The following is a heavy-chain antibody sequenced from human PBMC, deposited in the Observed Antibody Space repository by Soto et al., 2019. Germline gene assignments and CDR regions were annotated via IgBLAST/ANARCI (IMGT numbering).Heavy chain of an antibody. CDR1: GGSFSGYY. D-gene: IGHD3-3*01. V-gene: IGHV4-34*01. J-gene: IGHJ4*02. CDR3: AAGQDFWSGRFDY. Sequence: SETLSLTCAVYGGSFSGYYWSWIRQPPGKGLEWIGEINHSGSTNYNPSLKSRVTISVDTSKNQFSLKLSSVTAADTAVYYCAAGQDFWSGRFDYWGQGTLVTVSS. CDR2: INHSGST.